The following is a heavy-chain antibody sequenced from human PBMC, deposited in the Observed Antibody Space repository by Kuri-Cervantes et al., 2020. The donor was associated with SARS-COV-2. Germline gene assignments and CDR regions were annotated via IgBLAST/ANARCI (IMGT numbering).Heavy chain of an antibody. CDR1: GFSLTTSGMC. V-gene: IGHV2-70*11. Sequence: SGPTLVKPTQTLTLTCTFSGFSLTTSGMCVAWIRQPPGKALEWLARIDWDDDKRYGPSLKSRLTITKDTSKNQVVLTMTNMDPVDTATYYCVRIRAATVIADYWGQGTLVTVSS. CDR2: IDWDDDK. J-gene: IGHJ4*02. D-gene: IGHD4-11*01. CDR3: VRIRAATVIADY.